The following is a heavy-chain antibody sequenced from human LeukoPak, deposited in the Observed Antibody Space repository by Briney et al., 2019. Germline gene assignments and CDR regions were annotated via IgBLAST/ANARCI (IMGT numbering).Heavy chain of an antibody. Sequence: SETLSLTCALYGGSFSGYYWSWIRQPPGKGLEWIGEIVHSGNTKYNPSLKSRVTILVDTSKNQFSLNLTSVTAADTAVYYCARFGSSTWYEGAFDIWGQGTMVTVAS. V-gene: IGHV4-34*12. CDR1: GGSFSGYY. CDR3: ARFGSSTWYEGAFDI. CDR2: IVHSGNT. D-gene: IGHD6-13*01. J-gene: IGHJ3*02.